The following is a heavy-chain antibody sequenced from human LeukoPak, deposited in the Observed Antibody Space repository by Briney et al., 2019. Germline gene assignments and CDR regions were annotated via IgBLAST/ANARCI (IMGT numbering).Heavy chain of an antibody. Sequence: GGSLRLSCAASGFTFSDYYMSWIRQAPGKGLEWVSYISSSGSTIYYADSVKGRYTISRDNAMNSLYLQMNSLRAEDTAVYYCARAKTRGVLDYWGQGTLVTVSS. V-gene: IGHV3-11*04. CDR1: GFTFSDYY. CDR3: ARAKTRGVLDY. D-gene: IGHD2-8*01. CDR2: ISSSGSTI. J-gene: IGHJ4*02.